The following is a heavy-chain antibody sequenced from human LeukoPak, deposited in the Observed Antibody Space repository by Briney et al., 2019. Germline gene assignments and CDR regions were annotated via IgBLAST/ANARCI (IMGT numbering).Heavy chain of an antibody. Sequence: PGRSLRLSCAASGFTFSSYAMHWVRQAPGKGLEWVAVISYDGSNKYYADSVKGRFTISRDNSKSILYLQMDGLRAEDTAIYFCTKDVQVGPTRGFFDFWGQGTLVTVSS. V-gene: IGHV3-30-3*02. J-gene: IGHJ4*03. CDR1: GFTFSSYA. D-gene: IGHD1-26*01. CDR2: ISYDGSNK. CDR3: TKDVQVGPTRGFFDF.